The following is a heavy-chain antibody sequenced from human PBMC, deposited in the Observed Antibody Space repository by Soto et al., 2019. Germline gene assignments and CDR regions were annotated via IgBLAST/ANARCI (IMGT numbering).Heavy chain of an antibody. J-gene: IGHJ4*02. V-gene: IGHV1-69*02. CDR2: IIPILGIA. CDR1: GGTFSSYT. Sequence: QVQLVQSGAEVKKPGSSVKVSCKASGGTFSSYTITWVRQAPGQGLEWMGRIIPILGIANYAQKFQGRGTITADKSTWTAYLGLSSLRSEARAVYYCLNRPHYWGQGTLVTVSS. CDR3: LNRPHY.